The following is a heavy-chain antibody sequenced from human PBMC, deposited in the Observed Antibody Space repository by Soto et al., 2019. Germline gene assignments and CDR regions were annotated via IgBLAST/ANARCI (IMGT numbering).Heavy chain of an antibody. Sequence: ASVKVSCKASGGTFSSYAISWVRQAPGQGLEWMGGIIPIFGTANYAQKFQGRVTITADESTSTAYMELSSLRSEDTAVYYCARSVDTAMVWAGTGYYFDYWGQGTLVTVSS. J-gene: IGHJ4*02. V-gene: IGHV1-69*13. D-gene: IGHD5-18*01. CDR1: GGTFSSYA. CDR2: IIPIFGTA. CDR3: ARSVDTAMVWAGTGYYFDY.